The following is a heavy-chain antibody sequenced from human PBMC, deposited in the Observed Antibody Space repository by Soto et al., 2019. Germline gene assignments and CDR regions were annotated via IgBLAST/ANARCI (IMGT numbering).Heavy chain of an antibody. CDR1: GFTFDDNA. CDR2: INWKSDI. Sequence: LRLSCAVSGFTFDDNAMHWVRQAPEKGLEWVSGINWKSDIGYADSVKSRFTISRDNAENSLYLQMNSLRAEDTALYYCAISQDRGGRTTFIYWGQGPQVTVSS. D-gene: IGHD3-16*01. V-gene: IGHV3-9*01. J-gene: IGHJ4*02. CDR3: AISQDRGGRTTFIY.